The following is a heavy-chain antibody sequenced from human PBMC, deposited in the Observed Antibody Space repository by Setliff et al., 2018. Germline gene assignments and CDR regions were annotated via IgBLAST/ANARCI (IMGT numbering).Heavy chain of an antibody. CDR3: ARVPNFWSGYSDY. CDR1: GASISSGNDF. CDR2: INHSGST. Sequence: SETLSLTCSVSGASISSGNDFWNWIRQPAGKGLEWIGEINHSGSTNYNPSLKSRVTISVDTSKNQFSLKLSSVTAADTAVYYCARVPNFWSGYSDYWGQGTLVTVSS. V-gene: IGHV4-61*10. D-gene: IGHD3-3*01. J-gene: IGHJ4*02.